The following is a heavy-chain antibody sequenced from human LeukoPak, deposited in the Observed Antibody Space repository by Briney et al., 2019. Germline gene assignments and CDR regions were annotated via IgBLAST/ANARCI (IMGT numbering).Heavy chain of an antibody. J-gene: IGHJ4*02. Sequence: GGSLRLSCAASGFTFNNYAMSWVRQAPGKGLEWVSYISNDIITIYYADSVKGRFTISRDNAKNSLYLQMNSLRAEDTAVYYCARFTIFGVDWGQGALVTVSS. V-gene: IGHV3-48*01. CDR1: GFTFNNYA. CDR2: ISNDIITI. D-gene: IGHD3-3*01. CDR3: ARFTIFGVD.